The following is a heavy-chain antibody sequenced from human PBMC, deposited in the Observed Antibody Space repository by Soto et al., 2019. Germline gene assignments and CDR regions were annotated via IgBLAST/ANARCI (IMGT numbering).Heavy chain of an antibody. Sequence: GGSLRLSCAASGFTFSYYPVHWVRQAPGKGLEWVAVISFDGSNKYYADSVKGRFTISRDNSKNTLYLQMNSLRAEDTAVYYCAKDERRAEARIAVAGMPDYWGQGTLVTVS. D-gene: IGHD6-19*01. J-gene: IGHJ4*02. V-gene: IGHV3-30-3*01. CDR1: GFTFSYYP. CDR3: AKDERRAEARIAVAGMPDY. CDR2: ISFDGSNK.